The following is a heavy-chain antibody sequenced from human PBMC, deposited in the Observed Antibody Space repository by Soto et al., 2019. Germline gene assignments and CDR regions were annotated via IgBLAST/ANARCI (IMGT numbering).Heavy chain of an antibody. CDR2: ISGSGGST. CDR3: ATYYDFWSGYYGQGYYYYGMDV. D-gene: IGHD3-3*01. J-gene: IGHJ6*02. Sequence: GGSLRLSCAASGFTFSSYAMSWVRQAPGKGLEWVSAISGSGGSTYYADSVKGRFTISRDNSKNTLYLQMNSLRAGDTAVYYCATYYDFWSGYYGQGYYYYGMDVWGQGTTVTVSS. V-gene: IGHV3-23*01. CDR1: GFTFSSYA.